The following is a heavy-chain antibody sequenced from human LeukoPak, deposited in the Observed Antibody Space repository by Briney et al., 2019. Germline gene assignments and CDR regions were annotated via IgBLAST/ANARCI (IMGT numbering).Heavy chain of an antibody. CDR2: IYYTGST. CDR3: ARVGDYSGYY. D-gene: IGHD3-10*01. V-gene: IGHV4-61*01. Sequence: SETLSLTCTVSGGSVSGGYYFWNWIRQPPGKGLEWIAYIYYTGSTNYNPALKSRVTISLDTSKNPFSLILKSVTAADTAVYYCARVGDYSGYYWGQGTLVTVSS. CDR1: GGSVSGGYYF. J-gene: IGHJ4*02.